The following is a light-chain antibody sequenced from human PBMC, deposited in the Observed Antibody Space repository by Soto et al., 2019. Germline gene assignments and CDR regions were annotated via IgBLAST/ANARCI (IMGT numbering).Light chain of an antibody. Sequence: DIHLTQSPAFLSASVGDRVTITCRASQSISSFLNWFQQKPGKAPKLLIYATSNLQSGVPSRFSGSGSGTEFTLTISSLQSEDFAVYYCQQYNNWPRTFGQGTKVDIK. CDR2: ATS. J-gene: IGKJ1*01. CDR1: QSISSF. CDR3: QQYNNWPRT. V-gene: IGKV1-39*02.